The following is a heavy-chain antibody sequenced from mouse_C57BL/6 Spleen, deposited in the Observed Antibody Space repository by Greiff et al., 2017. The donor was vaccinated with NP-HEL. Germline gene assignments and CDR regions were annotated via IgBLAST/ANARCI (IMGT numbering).Heavy chain of an antibody. Sequence: VQLQQSGPELVKPGASVKISCKASGYTFTDYYMNWVKQSHGKSLEWIGDINPNNGGTSYNQKFKGKATLTVDKSSSTAYMELRSLTSEDSAVYYCARSAYYYGSSHYWYFDVWGTGTTVTVSS. CDR3: ARSAYYYGSSHYWYFDV. CDR1: GYTFTDYY. D-gene: IGHD1-1*01. CDR2: INPNNGGT. J-gene: IGHJ1*03. V-gene: IGHV1-26*01.